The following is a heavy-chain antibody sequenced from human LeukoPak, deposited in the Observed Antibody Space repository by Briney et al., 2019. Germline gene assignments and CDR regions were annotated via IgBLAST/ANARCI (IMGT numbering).Heavy chain of an antibody. CDR3: ARIKVPRGRWQHFWAFDI. J-gene: IGHJ3*02. Sequence: RPSETLPLTCTVSGGSISGYYWTWIRQPPGKGLEWIGYIYYSGSAYYNPSLKSRVAMSVDTSTNQFSLNLNSVTAADTAMYFCARIKVPRGRWQHFWAFDIWGQGRMVIVSS. CDR2: IYYSGSA. D-gene: IGHD5-24*01. CDR1: GGSISGYY. V-gene: IGHV4-59*12.